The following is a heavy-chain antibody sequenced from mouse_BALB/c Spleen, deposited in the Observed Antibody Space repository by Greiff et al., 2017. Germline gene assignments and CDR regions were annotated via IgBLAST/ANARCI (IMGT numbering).Heavy chain of an antibody. J-gene: IGHJ4*01. Sequence: EVKLVESGGGLVKPGGSLKLSCAASGFTFSSYAMSWVRQSPEKRLEWVAEISSGGSYTYYPDTVTGRFTISRDNAKNTLYLEMGSLRSEDTAMYYCARGNQYYYAMDYWGQGTSVTVSS. CDR1: GFTFSSYA. V-gene: IGHV5-9-4*01. CDR3: ARGNQYYYAMDY. CDR2: ISSGGSYT. D-gene: IGHD2-1*01.